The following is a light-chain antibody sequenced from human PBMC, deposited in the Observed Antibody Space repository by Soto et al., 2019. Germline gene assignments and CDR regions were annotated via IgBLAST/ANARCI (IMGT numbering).Light chain of an antibody. CDR2: GTS. Sequence: EIVMTQSPVALSVSPGESAALSCRASQSVGRNFAWYQQRPGQAPRVLIYGTSTRATGVPARFSGSGSGTAFTLPISSLQSEAFAVYYYPQYNRCPYTFGQGTRLEIK. CDR1: QSVGRN. V-gene: IGKV3-15*01. J-gene: IGKJ2*01. CDR3: PQYNRCPYT.